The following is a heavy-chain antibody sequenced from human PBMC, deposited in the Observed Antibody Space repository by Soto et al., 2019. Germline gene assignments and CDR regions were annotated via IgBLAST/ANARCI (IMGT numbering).Heavy chain of an antibody. J-gene: IGHJ2*01. CDR1: GFTFSSYA. CDR3: ARAPYPGIAVAGPNWYFDL. Sequence: GGSLRLSCAASGFTFSSYAMSWVRQAPGKGLEWVSAISGSGGSTYYADSVKGRFTISRHNSKNTLYLQMNSLRAEDTAVYYCARAPYPGIAVAGPNWYFDLWGRGTLVTVSS. CDR2: ISGSGGST. D-gene: IGHD6-19*01. V-gene: IGHV3-23*01.